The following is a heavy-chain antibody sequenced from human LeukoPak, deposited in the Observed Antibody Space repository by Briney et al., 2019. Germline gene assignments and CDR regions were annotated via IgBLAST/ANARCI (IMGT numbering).Heavy chain of an antibody. Sequence: SETLSLTCAVYGGSLSGFYWSWIRQSPGKGLEWIGEINQSGGTNYNPSLKSRVTISVDTSKNQFSLKLSSVTAADTAVYYCARGVGHYGGNSGWFDPWGQGTLVTVSS. V-gene: IGHV4-34*01. D-gene: IGHD4-23*01. CDR2: INQSGGT. CDR3: ARGVGHYGGNSGWFDP. CDR1: GGSLSGFY. J-gene: IGHJ5*02.